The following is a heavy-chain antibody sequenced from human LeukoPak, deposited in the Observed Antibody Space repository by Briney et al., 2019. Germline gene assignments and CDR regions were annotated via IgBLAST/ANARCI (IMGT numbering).Heavy chain of an antibody. CDR2: IYPGDSDT. J-gene: IGHJ4*02. V-gene: IGHV5-51*01. Sequence: GESLKISCKGSGYSFTSYWIGWVRQMPGKGLEWVGIIYPGDSDTRYSPSFQGQATISADKSISTAYLQWSSLKASDTAMYYCARQNLDTAMVTIDYWGQGTLVTVSS. D-gene: IGHD5-18*01. CDR1: GYSFTSYW. CDR3: ARQNLDTAMVTIDY.